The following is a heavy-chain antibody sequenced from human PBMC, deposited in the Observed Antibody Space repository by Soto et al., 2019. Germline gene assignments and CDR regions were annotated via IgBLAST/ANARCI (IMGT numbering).Heavy chain of an antibody. CDR1: GETFTSYY. D-gene: IGHD2-8*01. CDR3: ARDWAYFSNGVCHHYGMEF. Sequence: ASVKVSCKASGETFTSYYMHWVRQGPGQGREWMGIINPSGGSTSYAQKFQGRVTMTRDTSTSTVYMELSSLRSEDTAVYYCARDWAYFSNGVCHHYGMEFWGQGTTGTVSS. CDR2: INPSGGST. J-gene: IGHJ6*01. V-gene: IGHV1-46*01.